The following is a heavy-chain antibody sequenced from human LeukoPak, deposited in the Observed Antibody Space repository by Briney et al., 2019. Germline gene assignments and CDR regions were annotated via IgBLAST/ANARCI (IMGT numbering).Heavy chain of an antibody. CDR2: ISASGGST. CDR1: GFTFSSSA. CDR3: AKVSGGGLYYDGMDV. D-gene: IGHD1-14*01. Sequence: GGSLRLSCAASGFTFSSSAMSWVRQVPGKGLEWVSGISASGGSTYYADSVKGRFTISRDSSKNTQYLQMNSLRAEDTAVYYCAKVSGGGLYYDGMDVWGQGTTVTVSS. J-gene: IGHJ6*02. V-gene: IGHV3-23*01.